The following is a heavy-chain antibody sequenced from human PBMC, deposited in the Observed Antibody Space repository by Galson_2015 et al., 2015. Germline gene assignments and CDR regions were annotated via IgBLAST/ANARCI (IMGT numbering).Heavy chain of an antibody. CDR1: GGTFSIFA. CDR3: ATSNAVVYCSGGSCYLDS. Sequence: SVKVSCKASGGTFSIFAISWVRQAPGQRLEWMGGLLPIYGTPNYAQKFQGRVTITADESTSTAYMELSSLTSEDTAVFYCATSNAVVYCSGGSCYLDSWGQETLVTVSS. D-gene: IGHD2-15*01. V-gene: IGHV1-69*13. CDR2: LLPIYGTP. J-gene: IGHJ4*02.